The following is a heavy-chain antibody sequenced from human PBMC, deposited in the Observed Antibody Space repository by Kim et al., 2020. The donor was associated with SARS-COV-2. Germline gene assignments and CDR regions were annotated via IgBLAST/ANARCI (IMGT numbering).Heavy chain of an antibody. CDR1: GGSISSSSYY. J-gene: IGHJ4*02. CDR2: IYYSGIT. D-gene: IGHD3-3*01. Sequence: SEILSLTCTVSGGSISSSSYYGGWIRQPPGKGLEWIGSIYYSGITYYNPSIKSRVTISVDTSKNQFSLKLSSVTAADTAVYYCARQRYDFWSGYLFDYWGQGTLVTVSS. CDR3: ARQRYDFWSGYLFDY. V-gene: IGHV4-39*01.